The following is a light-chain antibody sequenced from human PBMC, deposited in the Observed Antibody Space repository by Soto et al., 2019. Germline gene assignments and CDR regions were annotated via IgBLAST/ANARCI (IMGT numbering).Light chain of an antibody. CDR1: QGIGDT. CDR3: QQYGSSGT. Sequence: VMRQSPATLSVSPGEGATLSCRAGQGIGDTLAWYQHKPGQTPRLLIYDTSTRATGIPDRFSGSGSGTDFTLTISRLEPEDFAVYYCQQYGSSGTFGQGTMVDI. CDR2: DTS. J-gene: IGKJ1*01. V-gene: IGKV3-20*01.